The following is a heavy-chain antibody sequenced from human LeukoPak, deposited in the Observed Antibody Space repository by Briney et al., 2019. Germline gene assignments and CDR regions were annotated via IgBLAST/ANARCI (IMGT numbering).Heavy chain of an antibody. CDR1: GFTFSSYA. J-gene: IGHJ4*02. CDR3: AREGYSGYQAFDY. Sequence: GRSLRLSCAASGFTFSSYAMYWVRQAPGKGLEWVAVISYDGSNKYYADSVKGRFTISRDNSKNTLYLQMNSLRAEDTAVYYCAREGYSGYQAFDYWGQGTLVTVSS. D-gene: IGHD5-12*01. CDR2: ISYDGSNK. V-gene: IGHV3-30-3*01.